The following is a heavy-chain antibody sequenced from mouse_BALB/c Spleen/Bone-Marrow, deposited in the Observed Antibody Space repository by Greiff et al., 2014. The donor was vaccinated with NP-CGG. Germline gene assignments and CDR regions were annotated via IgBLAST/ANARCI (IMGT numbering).Heavy chain of an antibody. CDR3: ARRGYDGYH. D-gene: IGHD2-3*01. CDR2: FLPGSGST. J-gene: IGHJ2*01. Sequence: QVQLQQPGAELMKPGASVKISCKATGYTFSSYWIEWVKQRPGHGLEWIGEFLPGSGSTNYNEKFKGKATFTADTSSNTAYMQLSSLTSEDSAVYYCARRGYDGYHWGQGTTLTVSS. CDR1: GYTFSSYW. V-gene: IGHV1-9*01.